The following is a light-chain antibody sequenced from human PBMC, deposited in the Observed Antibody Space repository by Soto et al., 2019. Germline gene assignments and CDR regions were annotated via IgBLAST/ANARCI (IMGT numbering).Light chain of an antibody. Sequence: DIPMTQSPSSLSASVGARVSITCQASEDIRTSLSWFQHKPGRAPKLLIYGASYLETGVPSRFSGSRSGTDFTLTISSLQPEDIATYYCQHYNNLPPFTFGPGTIVDIK. V-gene: IGKV1-33*01. CDR2: GAS. CDR3: QHYNNLPPFT. J-gene: IGKJ3*01. CDR1: EDIRTS.